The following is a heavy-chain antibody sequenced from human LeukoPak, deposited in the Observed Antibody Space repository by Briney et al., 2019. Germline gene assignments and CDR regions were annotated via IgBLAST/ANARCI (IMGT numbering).Heavy chain of an antibody. Sequence: PSQTLPLTCTVSGGSISSGGYYWSWIRQHPGKGLERIGYIYYSGSTYYNPSLKSRVTISVDTSKNQFSLKLSSVTAADTAVYYCARARDGYDLDYWGQGTLVTVSS. CDR2: IYYSGST. CDR1: GGSISSGGYY. V-gene: IGHV4-31*03. J-gene: IGHJ4*02. CDR3: ARARDGYDLDY. D-gene: IGHD5-12*01.